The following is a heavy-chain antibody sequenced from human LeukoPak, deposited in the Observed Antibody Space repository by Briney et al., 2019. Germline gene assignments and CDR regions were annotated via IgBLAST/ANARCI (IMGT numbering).Heavy chain of an antibody. CDR2: VDHTGST. J-gene: IGHJ6*03. D-gene: IGHD6-19*01. CDR1: DDSITMYY. V-gene: IGHV4-59*01. CDR3: ARDRSWLVLNAYYMDV. Sequence: PSETLSLTCSVSDDSITMYYWTWIRQPPGKGLEWIGYVDHTGSTNFNPSLNGRVSISRDTTKNLFSLRLRSVTAADTAVYYCARDRSWLVLNAYYMDVWGKGTTVTISS.